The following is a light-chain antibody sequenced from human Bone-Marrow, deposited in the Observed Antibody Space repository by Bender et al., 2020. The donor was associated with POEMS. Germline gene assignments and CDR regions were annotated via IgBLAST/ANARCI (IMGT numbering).Light chain of an antibody. CDR3: CSYAGSGTFV. CDR2: EGT. J-gene: IGLJ1*01. CDR1: SSDVGKYNF. V-gene: IGLV2-23*01. Sequence: QSALTKPASVSGSPGQSITISCTGTSSDVGKYNFVSWYQHHPGKAPKFVIYEGTKRPSGVFNRFSGSKSGNTASLTVSGLQAEDEADYYCCSYAGSGTFVFGTGTKVTVL.